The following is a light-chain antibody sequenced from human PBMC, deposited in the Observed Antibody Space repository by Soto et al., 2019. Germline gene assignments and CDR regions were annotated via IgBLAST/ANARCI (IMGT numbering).Light chain of an antibody. J-gene: IGLJ2*01. Sequence: QSVLTQPASVSGSPGQSITISCTGTSNDVGSHNFVSWYQQHPGKAPELIIYEVSTRPSGVSHRFSGSKSGNTASLTISGHQAEDDADYYCYSYVGTISFGGGTKVTVL. V-gene: IGLV2-23*02. CDR1: SNDVGSHNF. CDR2: EVS. CDR3: YSYVGTIS.